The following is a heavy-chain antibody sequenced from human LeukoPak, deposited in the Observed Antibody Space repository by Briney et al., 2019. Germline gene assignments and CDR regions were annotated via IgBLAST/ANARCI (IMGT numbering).Heavy chain of an antibody. CDR3: AKKPATIKFPFDI. V-gene: IGHV3-23*01. J-gene: IGHJ4*02. Sequence: GGSLRLSCVGSGFSFSTYDMGWVRQTPGKGLEWVAAISTTGGYTEDADSVKGRFTISRDNSQNTLFLQMHSLRAEDTAVYYCAKKPATIKFPFDIWGQGTLVTVSP. CDR2: ISTTGGYT. CDR1: GFSFSTYD. D-gene: IGHD5-24*01.